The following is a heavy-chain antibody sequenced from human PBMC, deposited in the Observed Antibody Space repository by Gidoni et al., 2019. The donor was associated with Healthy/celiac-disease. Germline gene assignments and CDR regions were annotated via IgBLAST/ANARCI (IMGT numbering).Heavy chain of an antibody. Sequence: QLQLQQSGPGLVKPSETLPLTRTVSAGSISSSSYYWGWIRQPPGKGLEWIGRIYYSGSTYYNPSLKSRVTISVDTSKNQFSLKLSSVTAADTAVYYCARLSSSWYWFDPWGQGTLVTVSS. D-gene: IGHD6-13*01. CDR3: ARLSSSWYWFDP. CDR1: AGSISSSSYY. CDR2: IYYSGST. J-gene: IGHJ5*02. V-gene: IGHV4-39*01.